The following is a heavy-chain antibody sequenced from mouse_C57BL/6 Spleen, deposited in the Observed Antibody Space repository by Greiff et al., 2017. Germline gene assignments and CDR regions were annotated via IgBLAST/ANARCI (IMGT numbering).Heavy chain of an antibody. Sequence: QVQLQQSGAELARPGASVKLSCKASGYTFTSYGISWVKQRTGQGLEWIGEIYPRSGNTYYNEKFKGKATLTAYKSSSTAYMELRSLTSEDSAVYFCAHYGSSYGGAYWGQGTLVTVSA. CDR2: IYPRSGNT. D-gene: IGHD1-1*01. CDR1: GYTFTSYG. CDR3: AHYGSSYGGAY. J-gene: IGHJ3*01. V-gene: IGHV1-81*01.